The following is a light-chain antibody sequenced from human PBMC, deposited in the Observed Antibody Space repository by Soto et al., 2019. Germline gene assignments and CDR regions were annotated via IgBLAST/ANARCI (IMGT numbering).Light chain of an antibody. V-gene: IGLV2-11*01. CDR2: GVS. Sequence: QSVLTQPRSVSGSPGQSVTISCTGTSSDVGDYNYVFWYQQHPGKAPKLMIYGVSKRPSGVPDRFSGSKSGNTASLTISGLQAEDEADYYCCSYAGSYSLIFGGGTKLTVL. CDR1: SSDVGDYNY. J-gene: IGLJ2*01. CDR3: CSYAGSYSLI.